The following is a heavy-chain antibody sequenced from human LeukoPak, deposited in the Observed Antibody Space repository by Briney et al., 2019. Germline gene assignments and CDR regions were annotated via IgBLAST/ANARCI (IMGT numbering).Heavy chain of an antibody. V-gene: IGHV1-46*01. CDR2: INPSGGST. Sequence: ASVKVSCKASGYTFTSYYMHWVRQAPGQGLEWMGIINPSGGSTSYAQRFQGRVTMTRDTSTSTVYMELSSLRSEDTAVYYCARGSARITIFGVAQTYYYMDVWGKGTTVTVSS. D-gene: IGHD3-3*01. CDR1: GYTFTSYY. J-gene: IGHJ6*03. CDR3: ARGSARITIFGVAQTYYYMDV.